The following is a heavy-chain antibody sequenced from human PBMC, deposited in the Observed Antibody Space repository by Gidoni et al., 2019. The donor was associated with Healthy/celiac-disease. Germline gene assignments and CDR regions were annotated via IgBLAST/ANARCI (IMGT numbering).Heavy chain of an antibody. CDR3: AKPYYDILTGYDRDPFGDWYFDL. CDR1: GFTFDDYA. V-gene: IGHV3-43D*03. Sequence: GESGGVVVQPGGSLRLSCAASGFTFDDYAMHWVRQAPGKGLEWVSLISWDGGSTYYADSVKGRFTISRDNSKNSLYLQMNSLRAEDTALYYCAKPYYDILTGYDRDPFGDWYFDLWGRGTLVTVSS. D-gene: IGHD3-9*01. J-gene: IGHJ2*01. CDR2: ISWDGGST.